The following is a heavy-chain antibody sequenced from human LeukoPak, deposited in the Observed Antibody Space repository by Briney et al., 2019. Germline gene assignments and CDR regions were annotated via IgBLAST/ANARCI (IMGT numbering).Heavy chain of an antibody. CDR1: GFTVSSNY. V-gene: IGHV3-53*01. J-gene: IGHJ4*02. CDR3: SRYCSGGSCYGRDY. D-gene: IGHD2-15*01. Sequence: GGSLRLSCAASGFTVSSNYMSWVRQAPGKGLEWVSVIYSGGNTYYADSVKGRFTISRDNSKNKLYLQMNSLRAEDTAVYYCSRYCSGGSCYGRDYWGQGTLVTVSS. CDR2: IYSGGNT.